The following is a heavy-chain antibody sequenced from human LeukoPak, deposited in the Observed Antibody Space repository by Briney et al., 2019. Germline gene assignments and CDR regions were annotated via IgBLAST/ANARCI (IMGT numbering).Heavy chain of an antibody. V-gene: IGHV3-43*02. Sequence: HPGGSLRLSCAASGFTFDDYAMHWVRQAPGKGLEWVSLICGDGSCTSYADSVKGRFTISRDNSKNSLYLQMDSLTIEDTALYYCAKEVLIGSFYPAYYYYGMDAWGQGATVTVSS. CDR2: ICGDGSCT. CDR3: AKEVLIGSFYPAYYYYGMDA. D-gene: IGHD1-26*01. J-gene: IGHJ6*02. CDR1: GFTFDDYA.